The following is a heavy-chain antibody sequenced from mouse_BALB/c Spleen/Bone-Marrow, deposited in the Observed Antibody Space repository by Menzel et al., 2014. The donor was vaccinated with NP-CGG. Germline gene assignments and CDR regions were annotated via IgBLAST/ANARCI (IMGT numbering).Heavy chain of an antibody. J-gene: IGHJ3*01. CDR1: GFNIKDTY. CDR3: ANYYYGSSLFAY. D-gene: IGHD1-1*01. Sequence: DVQLQESGAELVKPGASVKLSCTASGFNIKDTYMHWVKQRPEQGLERIGRIDPANGNTKYDPKFQGKATITADTSSNTACLQLSSLPSEDTAVYCCANYYYGSSLFAYWGQGTLVTVSA. V-gene: IGHV14-3*02. CDR2: IDPANGNT.